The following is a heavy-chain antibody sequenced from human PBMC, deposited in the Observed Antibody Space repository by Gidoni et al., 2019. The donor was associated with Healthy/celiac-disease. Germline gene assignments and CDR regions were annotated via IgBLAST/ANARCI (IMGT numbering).Heavy chain of an antibody. V-gene: IGHV4-59*01. CDR1: GGSISSYY. CDR3: ARPRYYYDSSGEYSWAFDI. D-gene: IGHD3-22*01. CDR2: IYYSGST. J-gene: IGHJ3*02. Sequence: QVQLQESGPGLVKPSETLSLTCTVSGGSISSYYWRWIRQPPGKGLEWIGYIYYSGSTNYNPSLKSRVTISVDTSKNQFSLKLSSVTAADTAVYYCARPRYYYDSSGEYSWAFDIWGQGTMVTVSS.